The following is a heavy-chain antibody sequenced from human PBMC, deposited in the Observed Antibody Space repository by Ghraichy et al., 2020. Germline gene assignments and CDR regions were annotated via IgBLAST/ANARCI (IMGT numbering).Heavy chain of an antibody. CDR3: AKSSGYYYAHLNS. D-gene: IGHD3-22*01. J-gene: IGHJ4*02. CDR2: MSGSGGST. Sequence: GESLRLSCAASGFTFSSYAMSWVRQAPGKGLEWVSAMSGSGGSTNYADSVKGRFTISRNNSKSTLYLQMNSLRAEDTAVYYCAKSSGYYYAHLNSWGQGTLVTVSS. CDR1: GFTFSSYA. V-gene: IGHV3-23*01.